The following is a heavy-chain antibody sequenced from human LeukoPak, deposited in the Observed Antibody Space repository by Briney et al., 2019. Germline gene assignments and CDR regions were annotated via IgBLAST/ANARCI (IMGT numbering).Heavy chain of an antibody. D-gene: IGHD4-11*01. J-gene: IGHJ6*03. CDR3: ARDLWTTVTTNYYYMDV. CDR2: IIPIFGTA. V-gene: IGHV1-69*05. CDR1: GGTFSSYA. Sequence: ASVKVSCKASGGTFSSYAISWVRQAPGQGLEWMGGIIPIFGTANYAQKFQGRVTITTDESTSTAYMELSSLRSEDTAVYYCARDLWTTVTTNYYYMDVWGKGTTVTVSS.